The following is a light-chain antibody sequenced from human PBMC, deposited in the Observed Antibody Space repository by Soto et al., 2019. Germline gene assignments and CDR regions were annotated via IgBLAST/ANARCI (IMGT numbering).Light chain of an antibody. CDR1: PGIGDT. J-gene: IGKJ4*01. CDR2: GAS. V-gene: IGKV3D-11*01. Sequence: EVVLRQSPATLSFSPGEGATLSCRASPGIGDTLAWYQQKPGQAPRLLIYGASSRATGIPDRFSGSGSGTEFTLTISSLQPEDFASYYCQQHSSYPVTFGGGTKVDIK. CDR3: QQHSSYPVT.